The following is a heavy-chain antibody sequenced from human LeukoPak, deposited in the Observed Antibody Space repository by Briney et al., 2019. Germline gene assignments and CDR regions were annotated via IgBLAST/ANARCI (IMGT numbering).Heavy chain of an antibody. D-gene: IGHD6-13*01. CDR1: GFFFSTYW. V-gene: IGHV3-7*03. Sequence: PGGSLRLSCTTSGFFFSTYWMNWVRQAPGKGLEWVAAIKQDGSEKYYVDSVKGRFTISRDNAKNSLYLQMNSLRAEDMALYYCARAAAARFWFDYWGQGTLVTVSS. J-gene: IGHJ4*02. CDR2: IKQDGSEK. CDR3: ARAAAARFWFDY.